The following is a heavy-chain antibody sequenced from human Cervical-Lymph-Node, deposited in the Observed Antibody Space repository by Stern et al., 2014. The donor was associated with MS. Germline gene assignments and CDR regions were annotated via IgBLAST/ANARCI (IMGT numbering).Heavy chain of an antibody. Sequence: EVQLVESGGGLVKPGGSLRLSCAASGFTFSSYSMNWVRQAPGKGLEWVSSICSSSSYIYYADSVKGRFTISRDNPKNSLYLQMNSLRAEDTAVYYCARDLGLYSGSYLGFDYWGQGTLVTVSS. CDR2: ICSSSSYI. V-gene: IGHV3-21*01. J-gene: IGHJ4*02. CDR1: GFTFSSYS. D-gene: IGHD1-26*01. CDR3: ARDLGLYSGSYLGFDY.